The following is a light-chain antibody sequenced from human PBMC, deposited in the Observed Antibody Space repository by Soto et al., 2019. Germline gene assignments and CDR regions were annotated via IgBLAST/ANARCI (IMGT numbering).Light chain of an antibody. Sequence: QAVVTQPPSVSGAPGQRVTISCTGSSSNIGAGYDVHWYQQLPGTAPKLLIYGNSNRPSGVPDRFSGSKSGTSASLAITGLQAEDEADYYCQSYDSSLSSFGVFGGGTKLTVL. CDR3: QSYDSSLSSFGV. V-gene: IGLV1-40*01. J-gene: IGLJ3*02. CDR2: GNS. CDR1: SSNIGAGYD.